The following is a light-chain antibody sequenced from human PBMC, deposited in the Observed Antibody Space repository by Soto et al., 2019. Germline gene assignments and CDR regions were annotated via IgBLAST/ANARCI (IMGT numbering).Light chain of an antibody. J-gene: IGLJ7*01. V-gene: IGLV1-40*01. CDR2: SNN. CDR1: NSNIGAGYD. Sequence: QLVLTQPPSLSGAPGQRVSISCTGSNSNIGAGYDVHWYQQVPGTAPKLLIYSNNNRLSGVPDRFSGSKSGTSASLAITGLQAEDEADYYCQSYDGSLSGSVVFGGGTQLTVL. CDR3: QSYDGSLSGSVV.